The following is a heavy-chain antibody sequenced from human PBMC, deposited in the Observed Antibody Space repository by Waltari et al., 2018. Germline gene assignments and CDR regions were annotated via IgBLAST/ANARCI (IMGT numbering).Heavy chain of an antibody. V-gene: IGHV3-15*01. CDR3: VTPPIFAAHGGFDY. CDR2: SRSKENGGPT. J-gene: IGHJ4*02. CDR1: GFSFSDAW. Sequence: EVVLAASGGGVVKLGWSLRLSCAASGFSFSDAWLSWVRQIPGKGLEWLGRSRSKENGGPTEYSAAVKDRFVISRDDSEKMLFLEMTNLKIEDTGVYYCVTPPIFAAHGGFDYWGQGALVTVSS. D-gene: IGHD3-9*01.